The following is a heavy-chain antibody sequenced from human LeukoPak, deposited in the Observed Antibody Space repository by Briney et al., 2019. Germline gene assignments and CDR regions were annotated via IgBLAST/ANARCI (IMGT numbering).Heavy chain of an antibody. CDR2: IIPIFGTA. CDR1: GGTFSSYA. Sequence: GASVKVSCKASGGTFSSYAIIWVRQAPGQGLEWMGGIIPIFGTANYAQKFQGRVTITTDESTSTAYMELSSLRSEDTAVYYCARGISGYYSLWGQGTLVTVSS. V-gene: IGHV1-69*05. CDR3: ARGISGYYSL. J-gene: IGHJ4*02. D-gene: IGHD3-22*01.